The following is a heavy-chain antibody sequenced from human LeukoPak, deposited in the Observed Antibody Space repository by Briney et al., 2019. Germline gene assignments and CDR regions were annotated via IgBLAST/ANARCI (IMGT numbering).Heavy chain of an antibody. CDR1: GGSISSYY. J-gene: IGHJ6*02. V-gene: IGHV4-59*01. Sequence: PSETLSLTCTVSGGSISSYYWSWTRQPPGKGLEWIGYIYYSGSTNYNPSLKSRVTISADTSKNQFSLKLSSVTAADTAVYYCARVSDYVWGSYRYQDDYGWDVWGQGTTVTVSS. CDR3: ARVSDYVWGSYRYQDDYGWDV. D-gene: IGHD3-16*02. CDR2: IYYSGST.